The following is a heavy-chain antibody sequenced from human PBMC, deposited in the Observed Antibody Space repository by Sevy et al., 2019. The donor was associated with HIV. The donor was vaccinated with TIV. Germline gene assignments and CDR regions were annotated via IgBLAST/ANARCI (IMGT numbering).Heavy chain of an antibody. V-gene: IGHV3-15*01. Sequence: GGSLRLSCAASGVTFNSPWMSWVLQAPGKGLEWVGRFKSNTDGVTTDYAAPVKGRFTISRDDSKNTLYLQMNSLKTENTAVYYCTTIDSYYDRSGQLYYFDYWGQGTLVTVSS. CDR2: FKSNTDGVTT. D-gene: IGHD3-22*01. CDR1: GVTFNSPW. CDR3: TTIDSYYDRSGQLYYFDY. J-gene: IGHJ4*02.